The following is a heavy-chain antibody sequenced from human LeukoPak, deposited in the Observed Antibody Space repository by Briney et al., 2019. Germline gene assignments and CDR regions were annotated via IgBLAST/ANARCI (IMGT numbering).Heavy chain of an antibody. Sequence: PSETLSLTCTVSGGSISNYYWSWIRQPPGKGLEWIGEINHSGSTNYNPSLKSRVTISVDTSKNQFSLKLSSVTAADTAVYYCARLLTGRRLNYYDSSGYYASFDYWGQGTLVTVSS. CDR3: ARLLTGRRLNYYDSSGYYASFDY. D-gene: IGHD3-22*01. V-gene: IGHV4-34*01. J-gene: IGHJ4*02. CDR1: GGSISNYY. CDR2: INHSGST.